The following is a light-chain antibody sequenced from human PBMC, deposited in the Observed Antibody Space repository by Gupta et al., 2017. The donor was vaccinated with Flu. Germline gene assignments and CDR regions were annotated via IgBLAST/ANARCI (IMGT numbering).Light chain of an antibody. J-gene: IGLJ3*02. CDR1: SSDVGSYNL. CDR3: SSYAGRSTGV. Sequence: QSALTQPASVSGSPGQSITISCTGTSSDVGSYNLVSWYQQHPGKAPNLMFYEGSKRPSGVSNRSAGSNSGTTAFLTISGLQAEDAADYYCSSYAGRSTGVFGGGTKLTVL. CDR2: EGS. V-gene: IGLV2-23*01.